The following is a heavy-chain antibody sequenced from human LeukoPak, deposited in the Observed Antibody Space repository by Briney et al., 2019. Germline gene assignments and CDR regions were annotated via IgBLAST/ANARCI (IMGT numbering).Heavy chain of an antibody. CDR3: ARARAGAGTFFFDY. J-gene: IGHJ4*02. CDR2: IYSGGST. V-gene: IGHV3-53*01. Sequence: GGSLRLSCAASGFTVSSNYMSWVRQAPGKGLEWVSVIYSGGSTYYADSVRGRFTISRDNSKNTLYLQMNSLRAEDTAVYYCARARAGAGTFFFDYWGQGTLVTVSS. CDR1: GFTVSSNY. D-gene: IGHD6-13*01.